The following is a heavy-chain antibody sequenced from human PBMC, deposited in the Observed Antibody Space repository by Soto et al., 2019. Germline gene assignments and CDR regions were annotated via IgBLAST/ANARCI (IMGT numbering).Heavy chain of an antibody. CDR1: GFTLSSYV. J-gene: IGHJ3*01. CDR3: ARDRQQWLEPAGGALPF. CDR2: ISYAGNDN. V-gene: IGHV3-30-3*01. D-gene: IGHD6-19*01. Sequence: GGSLRLSCAASGFTLSSYVMHWVRQAPGKGLEWVARISYAGNDNYYADSVKGRFTISRDNSKKTLYLQMTSLRADDTAVYYCARDRQQWLEPAGGALPFWGQGTMVTVS.